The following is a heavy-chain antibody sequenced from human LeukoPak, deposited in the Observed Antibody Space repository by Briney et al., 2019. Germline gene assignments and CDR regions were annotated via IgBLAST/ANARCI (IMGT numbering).Heavy chain of an antibody. D-gene: IGHD6-19*01. CDR3: AKIQGWFNAAFHI. V-gene: IGHV3-23*01. Sequence: GGTLRLSCAASGFTFARYGMSWVRQAPGKGLEWVSAISSGLSTYYADSVKGRFTITRENSKNTLYLQMNSLRADDTAVYYCAKIQGWFNAAFHIGGQGTMVTVSS. CDR1: GFTFARYG. CDR2: ISSGLST. J-gene: IGHJ3*02.